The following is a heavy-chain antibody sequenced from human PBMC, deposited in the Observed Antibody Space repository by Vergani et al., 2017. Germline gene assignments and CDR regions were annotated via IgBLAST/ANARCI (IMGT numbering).Heavy chain of an antibody. D-gene: IGHD3-16*01. V-gene: IGHV4-38-2*02. J-gene: IGHJ3*01. Sequence: QVQLQESGPGLVKPSETLALTRSVSGYSISRGYYWGWIRQPPGKGLGWLATVFHSGSAYYNPSLRRRVTISVETSKNQFSLRLTTLTAADTAVYYCARQFWVSQGVGAFESWGRGTEVSVSS. CDR2: VFHSGSA. CDR3: ARQFWVSQGVGAFES. CDR1: GYSISRGYY.